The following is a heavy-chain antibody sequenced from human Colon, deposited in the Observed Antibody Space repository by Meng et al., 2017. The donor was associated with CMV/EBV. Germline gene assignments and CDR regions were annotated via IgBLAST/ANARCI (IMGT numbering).Heavy chain of an antibody. V-gene: IGHV3-49*04. J-gene: IGHJ4*02. CDR2: IRSKAYGGTT. Sequence: GGSLRLSCTASGFTFGDYAMSWVRQAPGKGLEWVGFIRSKAYGGTTEYAASVKGRFTISRDDSKSIAYLQMNSLKTEDTAVYYCTRDQGYYDFWSGYYGYFDYWGRGTLVTVSS. D-gene: IGHD3-3*01. CDR3: TRDQGYYDFWSGYYGYFDY. CDR1: GFTFGDYA.